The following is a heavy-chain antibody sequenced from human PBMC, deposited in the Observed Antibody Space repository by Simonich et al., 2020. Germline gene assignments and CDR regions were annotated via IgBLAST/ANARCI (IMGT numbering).Heavy chain of an antibody. Sequence: QVQLVQSEAEVKKPGASVKVSCKASGYTFTSYDINWVRQATGQGLEWMGWMNPNSGNTGYEQKFQGRVTITRNTSISTAYMELSSLRSEDTAVYYCAKDLCSSTSCYGFDYWGQGTLVTVSS. D-gene: IGHD2-2*01. CDR2: MNPNSGNT. V-gene: IGHV1-8*03. CDR3: AKDLCSSTSCYGFDY. J-gene: IGHJ4*02. CDR1: GYTFTSYD.